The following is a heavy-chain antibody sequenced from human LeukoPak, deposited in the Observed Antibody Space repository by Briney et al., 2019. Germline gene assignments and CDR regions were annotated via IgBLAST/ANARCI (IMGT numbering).Heavy chain of an antibody. CDR1: GFTFSSYE. D-gene: IGHD1-26*01. J-gene: IGHJ4*02. CDR3: ARAGGSYQVFDY. CDR2: ISSSGSTI. V-gene: IGHV3-48*03. Sequence: GGSLRLSCAASGFTFSSYEMNWVRQAPGKGLEWVSYISSSGSTIYYADSVKGRFTISRDNAKNSLYLQMNSLSAEDTAVYYCARAGGSYQVFDYWGQGTLVTVSS.